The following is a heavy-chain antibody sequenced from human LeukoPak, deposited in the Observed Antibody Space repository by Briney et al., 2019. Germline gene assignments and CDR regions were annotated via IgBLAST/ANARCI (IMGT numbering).Heavy chain of an antibody. V-gene: IGHV3-21*01. CDR2: ISSSSSYI. CDR1: GFTLSSYS. CDR3: ARVFGDYGDYVGY. Sequence: GGSLRLSCAASGFTLSSYSMNWVRQAPGKGLEWVSSISSSSSYIHSADSVRGRFTISRDNAKNSLYLQMNSLRAEDMAVYYCARVFGDYGDYVGYWGQGTLVTVSS. J-gene: IGHJ4*02. D-gene: IGHD4-17*01.